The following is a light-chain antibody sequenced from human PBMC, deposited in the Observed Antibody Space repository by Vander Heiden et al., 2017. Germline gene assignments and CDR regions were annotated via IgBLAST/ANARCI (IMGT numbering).Light chain of an antibody. CDR2: DAS. J-gene: IGKJ3*01. CDR1: QSVSSY. CDR3: QQRSNLPPT. V-gene: IGKV3-11*01. Sequence: EIVLTQSPATLSLSPGDRATLTCRASQSVSSYLAWYQQKPGQAPRLLIYDASNRATGIPARFSGSGSGTDFTLTISSLEPEDFAVYYCQQRSNLPPTFGPGTKVDIK.